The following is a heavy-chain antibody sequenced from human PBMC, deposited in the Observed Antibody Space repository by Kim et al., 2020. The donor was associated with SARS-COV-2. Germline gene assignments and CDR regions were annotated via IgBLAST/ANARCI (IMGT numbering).Heavy chain of an antibody. Sequence: LSLTCAASGFTLRNYAMSWVRQAPGKGLEWVSLITAGGGSTYYADSVKGRVTISRDNSKNTVYLQIHSLRAEDTATYYCTKDRFITESGSDNWFDPWG. D-gene: IGHD3-10*01. CDR2: ITAGGGST. CDR1: GFTLRNYA. CDR3: TKDRFITESGSDNWFDP. V-gene: IGHV3-23*01. J-gene: IGHJ5*02.